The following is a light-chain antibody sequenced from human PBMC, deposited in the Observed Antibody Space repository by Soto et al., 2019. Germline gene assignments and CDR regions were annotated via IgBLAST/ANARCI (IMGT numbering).Light chain of an antibody. CDR2: GAS. J-gene: IGKJ1*01. V-gene: IGKV3-15*01. CDR3: QQYNSWWT. Sequence: GMTQTPSTLSMSTRETATLSFRDSQSVSSNLAWYQQKPGQAPRLLIYGASTRATGIPARFSGSGSGTEFTLTISSLQPDDFASYYCQQYNSWWTFGHGTKVDIK. CDR1: QSVSSN.